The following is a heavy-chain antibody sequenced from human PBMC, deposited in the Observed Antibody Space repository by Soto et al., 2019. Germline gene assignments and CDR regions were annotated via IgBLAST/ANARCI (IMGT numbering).Heavy chain of an antibody. V-gene: IGHV4-34*01. Sequence: QVQLQQWGAGLLKPSETLSLTCAVYGGFVTSGSYYWSWIRQPPGKGLEWIGEMSHSGGTHFNPSLESRLTISVDTTKNQFTLKMSSVTAAGTALYDGARVERGTATTVVDAFDIWGPGTMVTVSS. CDR1: GGFVTSGSYY. J-gene: IGHJ3*02. D-gene: IGHD1-1*01. CDR3: ARVERGTATTVVDAFDI. CDR2: MSHSGGT.